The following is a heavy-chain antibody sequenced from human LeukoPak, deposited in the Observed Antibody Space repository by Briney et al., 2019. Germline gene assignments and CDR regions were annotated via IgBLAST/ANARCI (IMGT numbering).Heavy chain of an antibody. V-gene: IGHV4-61*09. CDR3: AREVVVPASNWFDP. J-gene: IGHJ5*02. CDR1: GGSISSGDSY. D-gene: IGHD2-2*01. Sequence: SQTLSLTCTVSGGSISSGDSYWSWIRQPAGKGLEWIGHIYTSGSTNYNPSLKSRVTISVDTSKNQFSLKLSSVTAADTAVYYCAREVVVPASNWFDPWGQGTLVTVSS. CDR2: IYTSGST.